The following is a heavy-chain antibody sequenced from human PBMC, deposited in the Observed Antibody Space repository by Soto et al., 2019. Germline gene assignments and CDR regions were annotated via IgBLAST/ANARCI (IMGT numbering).Heavy chain of an antibody. D-gene: IGHD6-13*01. Sequence: SGPTLVNPTQTLTLTCTCSGFSLITSGVGVGWIRQPPGKALEWLALIYWDDDKRYSPSLKSRLTITKDTSKNQVVLTMTNMDPVDTATYYCALHIAALPESYFDYWGQGTLVTVSS. CDR2: IYWDDDK. J-gene: IGHJ4*02. CDR1: GFSLITSGVG. CDR3: ALHIAALPESYFDY. V-gene: IGHV2-5*02.